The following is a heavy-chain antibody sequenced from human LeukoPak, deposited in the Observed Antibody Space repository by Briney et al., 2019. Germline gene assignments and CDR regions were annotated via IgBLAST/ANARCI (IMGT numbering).Heavy chain of an antibody. V-gene: IGHV3-30*04. Sequence: GGSLRLSCAASGFTFSSYAMHWVRQAPGKGLEWVAVISYDGSNKYYADSVKGRFTISRDNSKNTLYLQMNSLRAEDTAVYYCARGSPSGYDYYYYGMDVWGQGTTVTVSS. CDR1: GFTFSSYA. CDR3: ARGSPSGYDYYYYGMDV. D-gene: IGHD5-12*01. CDR2: ISYDGSNK. J-gene: IGHJ6*02.